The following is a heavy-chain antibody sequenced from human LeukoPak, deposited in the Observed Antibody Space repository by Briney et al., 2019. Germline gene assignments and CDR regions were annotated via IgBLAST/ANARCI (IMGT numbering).Heavy chain of an antibody. V-gene: IGHV3-30*18. CDR3: AKDYYYDSSGYSHLFDY. Sequence: GGSLRLSCAASGFTFTDYGMHWVRQAPGKGLEWVADMSYDGSNKYYADSVKGRFTISRDNSKNTLYLQMNSLRAEDTAVYYCAKDYYYDSSGYSHLFDYWGQGTLVTVSS. CDR1: GFTFTDYG. D-gene: IGHD3-22*01. CDR2: MSYDGSNK. J-gene: IGHJ4*02.